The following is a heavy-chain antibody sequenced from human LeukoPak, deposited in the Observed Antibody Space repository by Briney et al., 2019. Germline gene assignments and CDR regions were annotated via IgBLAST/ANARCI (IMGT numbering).Heavy chain of an antibody. D-gene: IGHD6-19*01. CDR2: INHSGST. V-gene: IGHV4-34*01. CDR1: GGSFSGYY. Sequence: SSETLSLTCAVYGGSFSGYYWSWIRQPPGKGLEWIGEINHSGSTNYNPSLKSRVTISVDTSKNQFSLKLSSVTAADTAVYYCASGPAGAVDYYMDVWGKGTTVTVSS. J-gene: IGHJ6*03. CDR3: ASGPAGAVDYYMDV.